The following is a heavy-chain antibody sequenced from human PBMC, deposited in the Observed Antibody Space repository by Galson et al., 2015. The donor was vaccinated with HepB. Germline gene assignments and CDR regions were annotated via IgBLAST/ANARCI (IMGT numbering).Heavy chain of an antibody. CDR2: IDPRVSYT. V-gene: IGHV5-10-1*01. Sequence: QSGAEVKKPGESLRISCKGSGYSFNNYWINWVRQMPGKGLEWMGRIDPRVSYTNYSPSFQGHVTFSADKSISTAYLQWSSLKASDTAMYYCARRSIVATRTVEDTFEMWGQGTRVTVSS. CDR1: GYSFNNYW. CDR3: ARRSIVATRTVEDTFEM. D-gene: IGHD5-12*01. J-gene: IGHJ3*02.